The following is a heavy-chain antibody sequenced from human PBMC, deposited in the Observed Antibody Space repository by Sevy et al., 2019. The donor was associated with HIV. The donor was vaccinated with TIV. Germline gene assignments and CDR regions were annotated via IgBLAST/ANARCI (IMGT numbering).Heavy chain of an antibody. D-gene: IGHD5-12*01. CDR1: GFTFSNYA. Sequence: GGSLRLSCAASGFTFSNYAMHWVRQAPGKGLEWVSTISGSGGNTYYADSVKGRFNISRDKSKNTLYLQMNSLRAEDRAGYYCAKGGRGGFDYWGQGTLVTVSS. CDR3: AKGGRGGFDY. J-gene: IGHJ4*02. V-gene: IGHV3-23*01. CDR2: ISGSGGNT.